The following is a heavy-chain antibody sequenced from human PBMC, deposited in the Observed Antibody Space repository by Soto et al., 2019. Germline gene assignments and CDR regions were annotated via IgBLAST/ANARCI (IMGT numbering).Heavy chain of an antibody. CDR3: AKDRRAGGNSAFYFDF. Sequence: TLSLTFAVSGGSISSGGYSWSWIRQPPGKGLEWIGYIYHSGSTYYNPSLKIRVTISVDRSKNQFPLKLSSVTAADTAVYYCAKDRRAGGNSAFYFDFWGQGAQVTVSS. CDR1: GGSISSGGYS. V-gene: IGHV4-30-2*01. CDR2: IYHSGST. D-gene: IGHD3-16*01. J-gene: IGHJ4*02.